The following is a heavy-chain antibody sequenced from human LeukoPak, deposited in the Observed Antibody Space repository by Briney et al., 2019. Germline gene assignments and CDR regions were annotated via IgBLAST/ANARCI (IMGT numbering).Heavy chain of an antibody. CDR2: LYSAGNT. CDR3: ARAREYLAIDY. D-gene: IGHD2/OR15-2a*01. CDR1: GFTVSSNY. J-gene: IGHJ4*02. Sequence: GGSLRLSCAASGFTVSSNYMNWVRQAPGKGLEWVSVLYSAGNTFYAASVKGRFTTSRDNPKNTLYLQMNSLRPEDTAVYYCARAREYLAIDYWGQGTLVTVSS. V-gene: IGHV3-66*02.